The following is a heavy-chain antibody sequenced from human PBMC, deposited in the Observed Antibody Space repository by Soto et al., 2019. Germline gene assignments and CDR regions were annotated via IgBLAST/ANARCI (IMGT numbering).Heavy chain of an antibody. J-gene: IGHJ4*02. V-gene: IGHV3-21*01. CDR1: GFTFSSYS. CDR3: ARGLRYDSSGYYHY. D-gene: IGHD3-22*01. Sequence: GGSLRLSCAASGFTFSSYSMNWVRQAPGKGLEWVSSISSSSYIYYADSVKGRFTISRDNAKNSLYLQMNSLRAEDTAVYYCARGLRYDSSGYYHYWGQGTLVTVSS. CDR2: ISSSSYI.